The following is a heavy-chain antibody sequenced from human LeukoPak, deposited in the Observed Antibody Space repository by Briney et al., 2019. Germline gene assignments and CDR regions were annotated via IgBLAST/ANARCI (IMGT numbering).Heavy chain of an antibody. J-gene: IGHJ5*02. Sequence: GASVKVSCKASGYTFTGYYMHWVRQAPGQGLEWMGWINPNSGGTNYAQKFQGRVTMTRDTSISTAYMELSRLRSDDTAVYYCARETYYDFWSQLDPWGQGTLVTVSS. CDR3: ARETYYDFWSQLDP. CDR2: INPNSGGT. V-gene: IGHV1-2*02. D-gene: IGHD3-3*01. CDR1: GYTFTGYY.